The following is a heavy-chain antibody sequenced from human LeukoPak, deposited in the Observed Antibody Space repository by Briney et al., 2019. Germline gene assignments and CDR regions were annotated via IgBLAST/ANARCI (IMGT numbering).Heavy chain of an antibody. Sequence: PSETLSLTCAVYGGSFSGYYWSWIRQPPGKGLEWIGEINHSGSTNYNPSLKSRVTISVDTSKNQFSPKLSSVTAADTAVYYCARKIMVRGTFDYWGQGTLVTVSS. CDR2: INHSGST. V-gene: IGHV4-34*01. D-gene: IGHD3-10*01. CDR3: ARKIMVRGTFDY. J-gene: IGHJ4*02. CDR1: GGSFSGYY.